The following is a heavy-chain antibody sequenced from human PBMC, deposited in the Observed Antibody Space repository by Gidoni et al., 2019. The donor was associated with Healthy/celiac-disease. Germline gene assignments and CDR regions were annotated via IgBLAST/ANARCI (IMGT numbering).Heavy chain of an antibody. CDR1: GFTFSSYG. CDR2: ISYDGSNK. Sequence: QVQLVESGGGVVQPGRSLRLSCAASGFTFSSYGMHWVRQAPGKGLEWVAVISYDGSNKYYADSVKGRFTISRDNSKNTLYLQMNSLRAEDTAVYYCAKVLGYCSGGSCYSSYYYYGMDVWGQGTTVTVSS. V-gene: IGHV3-30*18. CDR3: AKVLGYCSGGSCYSSYYYYGMDV. D-gene: IGHD2-15*01. J-gene: IGHJ6*02.